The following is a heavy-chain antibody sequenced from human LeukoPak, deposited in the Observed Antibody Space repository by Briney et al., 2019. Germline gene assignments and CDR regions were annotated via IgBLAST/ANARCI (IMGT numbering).Heavy chain of an antibody. D-gene: IGHD3-22*01. CDR2: ISSSSSYI. Sequence: GGSLRLSCAASGFTFSSYSMNWVRQAPGKGLEWVSSISSSSSYIYYADSVKGRFTISRDNAKNSLYLQMNSLRAEDTAVYYCARAFFVSSGDASDIWGQGTMVTVSS. V-gene: IGHV3-21*01. CDR1: GFTFSSYS. J-gene: IGHJ3*02. CDR3: ARAFFVSSGDASDI.